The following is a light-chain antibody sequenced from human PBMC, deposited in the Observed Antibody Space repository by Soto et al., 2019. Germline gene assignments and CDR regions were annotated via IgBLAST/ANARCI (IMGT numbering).Light chain of an antibody. CDR2: EVT. CDR3: CSYGGGNNFYV. CDR1: SGDIGSYNR. J-gene: IGLJ1*01. Sequence: QSALTQPASVSGSPGQSITISCTGTSGDIGSYNRVSWYQQHPGKAPKLIIYEVTDRPSGVSNRFSGSKSGNTASLTISGLQAEDEAEYYCCSYGGGNNFYVFGTGTKVTV. V-gene: IGLV2-23*02.